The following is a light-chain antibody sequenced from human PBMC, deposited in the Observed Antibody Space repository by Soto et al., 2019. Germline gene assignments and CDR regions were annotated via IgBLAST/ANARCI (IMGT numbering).Light chain of an antibody. CDR3: HSRA. CDR1: QSISSW. V-gene: IGKV1-5*03. J-gene: IGKJ5*01. CDR2: KAS. Sequence: DIQLTQSPSTLSSCVGASVTITCRASQSISSWLAWYQQKPGKAPKLLIYKASSLESGVPSRFSGSGSGTEFTLTISSLQPDDFATYYCHSRAFGQGTRLENK.